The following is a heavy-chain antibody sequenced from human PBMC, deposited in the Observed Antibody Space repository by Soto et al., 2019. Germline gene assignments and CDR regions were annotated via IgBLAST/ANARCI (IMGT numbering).Heavy chain of an antibody. D-gene: IGHD2-15*01. CDR1: GGSISSSSYS. Sequence: SETLSRTCVVSGGSISSSSYSWAWIRQPPGKGLEWIGTLYYSGNTYYNPSLKSRVTISVDTSKNQFSLKLSSVTAADTAVYYCATRQGGSYNWFDPWGQGTLVTVSS. CDR3: ATRQGGSYNWFDP. J-gene: IGHJ5*02. CDR2: LYYSGNT. V-gene: IGHV4-39*01.